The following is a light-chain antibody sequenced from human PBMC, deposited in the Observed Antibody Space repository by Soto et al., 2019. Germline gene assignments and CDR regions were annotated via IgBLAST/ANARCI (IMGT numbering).Light chain of an antibody. CDR1: SSDVGGYNY. Sequence: QAVVTQPASVSGSPGQSITISCTGTSSDVGGYNYVSWYQQHPGKAPKLMTYEVNNRPSGVSNRFSGSKSGNTASLTISGLQAEDEADYYCSSYTTSSTWVFGGGTKLTVL. J-gene: IGLJ3*02. CDR2: EVN. CDR3: SSYTTSSTWV. V-gene: IGLV2-14*01.